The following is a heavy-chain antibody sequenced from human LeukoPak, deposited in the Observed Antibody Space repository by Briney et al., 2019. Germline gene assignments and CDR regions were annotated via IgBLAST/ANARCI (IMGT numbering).Heavy chain of an antibody. CDR3: ARARYSYGPGGIDY. J-gene: IGHJ4*02. V-gene: IGHV4-59*01. D-gene: IGHD5-18*01. Sequence: SQTLSLTCTVSGGSISSYYWSWIRQPPGKGLEWIGYIYYSGSTNYNPSLKSRVTISVDTSKNQFSLKLSSVTAADTAVYYCARARYSYGPGGIDYWGQGTLVTVSS. CDR1: GGSISSYY. CDR2: IYYSGST.